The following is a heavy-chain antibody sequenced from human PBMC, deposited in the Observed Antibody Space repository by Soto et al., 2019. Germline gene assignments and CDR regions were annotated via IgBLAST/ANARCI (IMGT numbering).Heavy chain of an antibody. D-gene: IGHD3-10*01. CDR2: IWSDGSNE. Sequence: QVQLVESGGGVVQPGRSLRLSCAASEFTFSRHGMHWVRQAPGKGLQWVGVIWSDGSNEVYADSVKGRFIISRDNSKNLLYPQMNSLRAEDTAVYYCARERTFGDNKHNYMDVWGTGITVTVSS. CDR3: ARERTFGDNKHNYMDV. V-gene: IGHV3-33*01. J-gene: IGHJ6*03. CDR1: EFTFSRHG.